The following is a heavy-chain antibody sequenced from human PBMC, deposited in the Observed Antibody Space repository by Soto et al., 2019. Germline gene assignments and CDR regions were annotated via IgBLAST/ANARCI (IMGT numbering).Heavy chain of an antibody. D-gene: IGHD4-17*01. CDR3: ARVIALDEFDYGDYSPNYYYGMDV. J-gene: IGHJ6*02. CDR2: ISAYNGNT. Sequence: GASVKVSCKASGYTFTSYGISWVRQAPGQGLEWMGWISAYNGNTNYAQKLQGRVTMTTDTSTSTAYMELRSLRSDDTAVYYCARVIALDEFDYGDYSPNYYYGMDVWGQGTTVTVSS. CDR1: GYTFTSYG. V-gene: IGHV1-18*01.